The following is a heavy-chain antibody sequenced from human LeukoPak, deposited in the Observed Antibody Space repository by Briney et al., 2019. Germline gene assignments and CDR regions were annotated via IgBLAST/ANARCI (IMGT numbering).Heavy chain of an antibody. CDR2: IYYSGST. CDR1: GGSISSSSYY. Sequence: SETLSLTCTVSGGSISSSSYYWGWIRQPPGKGLEWIGSIYYSGSTYYNPSLKSRVTISVDTSKNQFSLKLRSVTAADTAVYYCARHLPAAGTYYFDYWGQGTLVTVSS. V-gene: IGHV4-39*01. D-gene: IGHD6-13*01. J-gene: IGHJ4*02. CDR3: ARHLPAAGTYYFDY.